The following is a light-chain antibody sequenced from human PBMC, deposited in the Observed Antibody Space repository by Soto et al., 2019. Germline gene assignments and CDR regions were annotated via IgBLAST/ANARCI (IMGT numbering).Light chain of an antibody. V-gene: IGLV2-14*01. CDR3: SSYTSSSTVV. Sequence: QSALTQPASVSGSPGQSITISCTGTSSDVGGYNYVSWYQKHPGKAPKLMIFEVTNRPSGVSDRFSGSKSGNTASLTISGHQAEDEADYCCSSYTSSSTVVFGGGTKVTVL. J-gene: IGLJ2*01. CDR2: EVT. CDR1: SSDVGGYNY.